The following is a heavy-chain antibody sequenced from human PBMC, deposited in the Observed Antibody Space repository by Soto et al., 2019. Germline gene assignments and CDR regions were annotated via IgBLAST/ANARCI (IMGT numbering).Heavy chain of an antibody. CDR1: GFTFDDYA. Sequence: GGSLRLSCAASGFTFDDYAMHWVRQAPGKGLEWVSGISWNSGSIGYADSVKGRFTISRDNAKNSLYLQMNSLRAEDAALYYCARAFTFGAPFDYWGQGTVVTVSS. CDR3: ARAFTFGAPFDY. V-gene: IGHV3-9*01. J-gene: IGHJ4*02. CDR2: ISWNSGSI. D-gene: IGHD3-16*01.